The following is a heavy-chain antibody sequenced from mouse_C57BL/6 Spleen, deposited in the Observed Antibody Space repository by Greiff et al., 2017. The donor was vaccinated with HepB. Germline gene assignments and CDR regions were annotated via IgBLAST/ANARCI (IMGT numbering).Heavy chain of an antibody. J-gene: IGHJ3*01. CDR1: GYTFTDYY. CDR2: IYPGSGNT. Sequence: VQLQQSGAELVRPGASVKLSCKASGYTFTDYYINWVKQRPGQGLEWIARIYPGSGNTYYNEKFKGKATLTAEKSSSTAYMQLSSLTSEDSAVYFCARGGYGSSPFAYWGQGTLVTVSA. D-gene: IGHD1-1*01. CDR3: ARGGYGSSPFAY. V-gene: IGHV1-76*01.